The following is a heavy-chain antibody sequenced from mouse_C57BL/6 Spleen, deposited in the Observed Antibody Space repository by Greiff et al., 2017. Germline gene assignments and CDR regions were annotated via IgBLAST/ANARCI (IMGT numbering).Heavy chain of an antibody. CDR2: IDPEDGET. CDR3: VRYPPTGYFDY. J-gene: IGHJ2*01. CDR1: GFNIKDYY. D-gene: IGHD1-1*01. Sequence: VQRKESGAELVKPGASVKLSCTASGFNIKDYYMHWVKQRTEQGLEWIGRIDPEDGETKYAPKFQGKATITADTSSNTAYLQLSSLTSEDTAVYYSVRYPPTGYFDYWGQGTTLTVSS. V-gene: IGHV14-2*01.